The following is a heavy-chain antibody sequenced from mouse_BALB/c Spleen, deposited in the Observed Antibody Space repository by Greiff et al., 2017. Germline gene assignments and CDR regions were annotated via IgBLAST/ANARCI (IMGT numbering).Heavy chain of an antibody. CDR1: GFTFSSYW. Sequence: EVKLQESGGGLVQPGGSMKLSCVASGFTFSSYWMSWVRQSPEKGLEWVAEIRLKSDNYATHYAESVKGKFTISRDDSKSRLYLQMNSLRAEDTGIYYCTEGYSWFAYWGQGTLVTVSA. J-gene: IGHJ3*01. CDR3: TEGYSWFAY. V-gene: IGHV6-6*02. CDR2: IRLKSDNYAT. D-gene: IGHD2-3*01.